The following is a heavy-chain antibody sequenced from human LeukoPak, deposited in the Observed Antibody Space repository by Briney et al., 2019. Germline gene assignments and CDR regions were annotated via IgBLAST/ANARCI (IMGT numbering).Heavy chain of an antibody. CDR1: GGTFSGYY. D-gene: IGHD1-26*01. CDR2: INHSGRT. J-gene: IGHJ4*02. V-gene: IGHV4-34*01. Sequence: SETLSLTCAIYGGTFSGYYWSWIRQPPGKGLEWIGEINHSGRTNDNPSLKSRVTISVDTSKSQLSLSLTSVTAADTAVYYCARGGIVGATGGYFDYWGQGTLVTVSS. CDR3: ARGGIVGATGGYFDY.